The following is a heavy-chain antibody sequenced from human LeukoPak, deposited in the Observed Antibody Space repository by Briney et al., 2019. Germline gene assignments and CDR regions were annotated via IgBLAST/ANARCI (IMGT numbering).Heavy chain of an antibody. Sequence: ASVKVSCKASGYTFTGYYMHWVRQAPGQGLEWMGRINPNSGGTNYAQKFQGRVTMTRDTSISTAYMELSRLRSDDTAVYYCARSLVVPTYYDFWSGGRFDYWGQGTLVTVSS. CDR1: GYTFTGYY. CDR2: INPNSGGT. J-gene: IGHJ4*02. D-gene: IGHD3-3*01. V-gene: IGHV1-2*06. CDR3: ARSLVVPTYYDFWSGGRFDY.